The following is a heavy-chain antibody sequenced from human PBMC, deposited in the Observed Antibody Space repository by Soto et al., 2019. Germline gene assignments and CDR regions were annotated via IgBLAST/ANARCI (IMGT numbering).Heavy chain of an antibody. CDR2: INPGPSSA. Sequence: ASVKVSCKASNDSLSSHFIHWVRQAPGEGLEWMGIINPGPSSASYSKEFQGRLTLTSDMPSRTVYMQLSNLRSDDTAVYYCAGASSRVSSVVAAYWGQGTLVTVSS. CDR3: AGASSRVSSVVAAY. D-gene: IGHD2-15*01. CDR1: NDSLSSHF. J-gene: IGHJ4*02. V-gene: IGHV1-46*01.